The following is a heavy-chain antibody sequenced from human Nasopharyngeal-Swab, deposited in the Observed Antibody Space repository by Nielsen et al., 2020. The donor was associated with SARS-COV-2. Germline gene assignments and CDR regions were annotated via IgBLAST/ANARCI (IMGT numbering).Heavy chain of an antibody. CDR1: GFTFSSYS. CDR2: ISSSSSYI. Sequence: GVLRLSCAASGFTFSSYSMNWVRQARGKGLEWVSSISSSSSYIYYADSVKGRFTISRDNAKNSLYLQMNSLRAEDTAVYYFARHLPVLFLEWLFPDYFDYWGQGTLVTVSS. D-gene: IGHD3-3*01. V-gene: IGHV3-21*01. CDR3: ARHLPVLFLEWLFPDYFDY. J-gene: IGHJ4*02.